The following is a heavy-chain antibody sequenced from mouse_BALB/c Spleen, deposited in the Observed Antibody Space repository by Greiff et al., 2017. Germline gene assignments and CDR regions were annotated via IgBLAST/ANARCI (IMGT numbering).Heavy chain of an antibody. D-gene: IGHD3-2*02. CDR3: ARDRGWAYAMDY. J-gene: IGHJ4*01. Sequence: QVQLQQSGPGLVAPSQSLSITCTVSGFSLTSYGVHWVRQPPGKGLEWLGVIWAGGSTNYNSALMSRLSISKDNSKSQVFLKMNSLQTDDTAMYYCARDRGWAYAMDYWGQGTSVTVSS. CDR1: GFSLTSYG. V-gene: IGHV2-9*02. CDR2: IWAGGST.